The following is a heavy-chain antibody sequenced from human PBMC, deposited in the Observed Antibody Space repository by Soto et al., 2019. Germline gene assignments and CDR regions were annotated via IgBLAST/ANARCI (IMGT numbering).Heavy chain of an antibody. Sequence: ASVKVSCKASGYTFTYYTMHWVRQAPGQRLEWMGWINAGDGNTKYSPKFQGRVTITRDTSASTVYMELSSLRSEDTAVFFCTRDYYDSSGNYPKFDYWGQGTLVTVSS. J-gene: IGHJ4*02. CDR1: GYTFTYYT. D-gene: IGHD3-22*01. V-gene: IGHV1-3*01. CDR2: INAGDGNT. CDR3: TRDYYDSSGNYPKFDY.